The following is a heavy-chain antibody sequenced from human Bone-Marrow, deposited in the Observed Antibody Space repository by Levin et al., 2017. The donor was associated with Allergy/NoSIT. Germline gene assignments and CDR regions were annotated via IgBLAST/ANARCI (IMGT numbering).Heavy chain of an antibody. Sequence: SLKISCAASGFTFDDYAMYWVRQAPGKGLEWVSGISGNSDSIGYADSVKGRFTISRDNAKNSLYLQMNSLRAEDTALYYCAKDRRCSTSCYEGIQWYGLDVWGQGTTVTVSS. V-gene: IGHV3-9*01. CDR2: ISGNSDSI. D-gene: IGHD2-2*01. CDR1: GFTFDDYA. J-gene: IGHJ6*02. CDR3: AKDRRCSTSCYEGIQWYGLDV.